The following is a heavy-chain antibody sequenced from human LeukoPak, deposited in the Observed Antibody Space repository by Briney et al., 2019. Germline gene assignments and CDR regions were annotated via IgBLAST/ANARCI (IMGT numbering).Heavy chain of an antibody. CDR3: ATYYDILTGYSPYYFDY. CDR1: GSSISSSSYY. J-gene: IGHJ4*02. CDR2: IYYSGST. D-gene: IGHD3-9*01. V-gene: IGHV4-39*01. Sequence: ASETLSLTCTVSGSSISSSSYYWGWIRQPPGKGLEWIGSIYYSGSTYYNPSLKSRVTISVDTSKNQFSLKLSSVTAADTAVYYCATYYDILTGYSPYYFDYWGQGTLVTVSS.